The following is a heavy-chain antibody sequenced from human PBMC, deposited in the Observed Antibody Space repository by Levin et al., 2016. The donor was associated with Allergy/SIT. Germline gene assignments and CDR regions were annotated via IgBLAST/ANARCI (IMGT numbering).Heavy chain of an antibody. J-gene: IGHJ6*02. CDR2: IYPGDSDT. D-gene: IGHD2-21*02. V-gene: IGHV5-51*01. CDR3: ARPSGGGDYYYYYGMDV. Sequence: GGSLRLSCKGSGYSFTSYWIGWVRQMPGKGLEWMGIIYPGDSDTRYSPSFQGQVTISADKSISTAYLQWSSLKASDTAMYYCARPSGGGDYYYYYGMDVWGQGTTVTVSS. CDR1: GYSFTSYW.